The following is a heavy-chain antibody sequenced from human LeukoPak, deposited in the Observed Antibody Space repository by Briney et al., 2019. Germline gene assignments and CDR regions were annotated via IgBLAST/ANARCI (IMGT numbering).Heavy chain of an antibody. CDR1: GYTFTGYY. D-gene: IGHD1-14*01. J-gene: IGHJ4*02. CDR2: INPNSGGT. Sequence: ASVKVSCKASGYTFTGYYMHWVRQAPGQGLGWMGWINPNSGGTNYAQKSQGRVTMTRDTSISTAYMGLSRLRSDDTAVYYCAREEGGIISLIGYWGQGTLVTVSS. CDR3: AREEGGIISLIGY. V-gene: IGHV1-2*02.